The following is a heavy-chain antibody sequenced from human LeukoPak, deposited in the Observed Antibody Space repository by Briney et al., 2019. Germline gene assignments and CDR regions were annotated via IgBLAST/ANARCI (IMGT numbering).Heavy chain of an antibody. CDR1: GGSISSYY. V-gene: IGHV4-59*01. J-gene: IGHJ5*01. Sequence: SETLSLTCTVSGGSISSYYWSWIRQPPGKGLEWIGYIYYSGSTNYNPPLKSRVTISVDTSKNQFSLKLSSVTAADTAVYYCAAGGVAATHNWFDPWGQGTLVTVSS. D-gene: IGHD2-15*01. CDR3: AAGGVAATHNWFDP. CDR2: IYYSGST.